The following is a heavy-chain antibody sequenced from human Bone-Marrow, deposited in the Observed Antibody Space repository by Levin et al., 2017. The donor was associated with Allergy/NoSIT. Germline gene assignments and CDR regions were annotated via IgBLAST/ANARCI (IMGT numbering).Heavy chain of an antibody. V-gene: IGHV1-24*01. CDR3: ASKAVGATMDFDY. CDR2: FDPEDGET. CDR1: GYTLTELS. Sequence: GESLKISCKVSGYTLTELSMHWVRQAPGKGLEWMGGFDPEDGETIYAQKFQGRVTMTEDTSTDTAYMELSSLRSEDTAVYYCASKAVGATMDFDYWGQGTLVTVSS. J-gene: IGHJ4*02. D-gene: IGHD1-26*01.